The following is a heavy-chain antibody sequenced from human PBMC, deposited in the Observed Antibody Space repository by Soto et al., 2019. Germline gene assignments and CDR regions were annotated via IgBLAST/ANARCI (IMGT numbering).Heavy chain of an antibody. J-gene: IGHJ6*02. CDR3: ASNTVTPVDAMDV. CDR2: SNHRGDT. CDR1: RGSFSAYY. D-gene: IGHD4-17*01. Sequence: QVQIQQWGAGLLRPSETLSLTCGVSRGSFSAYYWTWIRQPPGKGLEWIAESNHRGDTTYNPSLRSRVTISVDTSRNHFFLRLNSVTVADTAIYYCASNTVTPVDAMDVWGQGTTVTVS. V-gene: IGHV4-34*02.